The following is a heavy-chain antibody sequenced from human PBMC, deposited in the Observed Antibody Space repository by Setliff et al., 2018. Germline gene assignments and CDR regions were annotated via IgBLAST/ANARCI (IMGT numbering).Heavy chain of an antibody. CDR3: ATESLLRYFDLVGNPYAFDI. J-gene: IGHJ3*02. D-gene: IGHD3-9*01. Sequence: ASVKVSCKVSGYTLTELSMHWVRQAPGKGLEWMGGFDPEDGETIYAQKFQGRVTMTEDTSTDTAYMELSSLRSEDAAVYYCATESLLRYFDLVGNPYAFDIWGQGTMVTVSS. CDR1: GYTLTELS. CDR2: FDPEDGET. V-gene: IGHV1-24*01.